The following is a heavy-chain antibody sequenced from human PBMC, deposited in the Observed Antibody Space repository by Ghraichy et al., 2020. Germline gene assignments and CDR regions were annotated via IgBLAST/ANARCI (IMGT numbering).Heavy chain of an antibody. CDR1: GFAFSDYY. CDR3: ARADGGRYSSLADY. CDR2: ISSRSSYI. Sequence: GGSLRLSCAASGFAFSDYYMSWIRQAPGKGLECVSCISSRSSYITYADSVKGRFTISRDDAKSSLYLQINSLRVEDTAIYYCARADGGRYSSLADYWGQGTLVTVSS. J-gene: IGHJ4*02. D-gene: IGHD1-26*01. V-gene: IGHV3-11*06.